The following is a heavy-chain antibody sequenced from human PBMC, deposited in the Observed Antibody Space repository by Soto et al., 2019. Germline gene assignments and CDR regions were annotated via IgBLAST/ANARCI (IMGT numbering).Heavy chain of an antibody. J-gene: IGHJ6*04. V-gene: IGHV1-46*04. CDR1: GASVSNDY. D-gene: IGHD3-16*01. CDR3: AKGRGGKTVANFGMGG. Sequence: ASVKVSCKASGASVSNDYLHWVRQAPGQGSEWLGVISPFGGATAYAQSLKGRGTVTMGKSPTPCRLERSSLRYDETADYDCAKGRGGKTVANFGMGGCGRGGTVAV. CDR2: ISPFGGAT.